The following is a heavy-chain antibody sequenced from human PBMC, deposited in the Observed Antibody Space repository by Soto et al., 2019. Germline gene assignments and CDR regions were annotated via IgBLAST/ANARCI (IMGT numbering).Heavy chain of an antibody. V-gene: IGHV1-8*01. J-gene: IGHJ1*01. Sequence: GASVKVSCKASGYTFTSYDINWVRQATGQGLEWMGWMNPNSGNTGYAQKFQGRVTMTRNTSISTAYMELSSLRSEDTAVYYCARTGNDILTGYYREYFQHWGQGTLVTVSS. D-gene: IGHD3-9*01. CDR3: ARTGNDILTGYYREYFQH. CDR2: MNPNSGNT. CDR1: GYTFTSYD.